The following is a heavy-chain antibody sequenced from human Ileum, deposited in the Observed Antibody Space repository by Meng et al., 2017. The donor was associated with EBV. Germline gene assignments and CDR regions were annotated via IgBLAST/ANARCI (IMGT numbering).Heavy chain of an antibody. J-gene: IGHJ5*02. CDR2: IFYSGNT. V-gene: IGHV4-39*01. CDR3: LRLREGTMAGS. D-gene: IGHD3-3*01. Sequence: QLQLQESGPGLVKSSETLSLTCTFSDGSINSRGYYWGWIRQPPGKGLEWIGSIFYSGNTHYNPSLESRVTISVDTSKNQFFLKVTSVTAADTAVYYCLRLREGTMAGSWGQGILVTVSS. CDR1: DGSINSRGYY.